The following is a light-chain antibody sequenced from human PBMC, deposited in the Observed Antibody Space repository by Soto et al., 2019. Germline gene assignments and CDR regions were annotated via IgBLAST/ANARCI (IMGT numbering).Light chain of an antibody. CDR3: QEAYSFLRT. CDR2: DAS. J-gene: IGKJ1*01. CDR1: QDISNY. V-gene: IGKV1-33*01. Sequence: DIQMTQSPSSLSASVGDRVTITCQASQDISNYLNWYQQKPGKAPKLLIYDASNLETGVPSRFSGSGSGTDFTLTISSLQPEDFATYYCQEAYSFLRTFGQGTKVDIK.